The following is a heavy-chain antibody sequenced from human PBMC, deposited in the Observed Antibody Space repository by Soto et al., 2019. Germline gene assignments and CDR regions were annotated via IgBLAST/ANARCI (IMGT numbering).Heavy chain of an antibody. D-gene: IGHD2-2*01. Sequence: EVQLVESGGGVVRPGGSLRLSCATSGFTFDDYGMSWVRQVPGKGLEWVSGVDWNAAGIGYADSVKGRFTISRDNAKNSLYLQMNSLRAEDTALYYCARRAGKYCSTTTCYASDYWGQGTLVTVSS. V-gene: IGHV3-20*04. CDR2: VDWNAAGI. CDR3: ARRAGKYCSTTTCYASDY. J-gene: IGHJ4*02. CDR1: GFTFDDYG.